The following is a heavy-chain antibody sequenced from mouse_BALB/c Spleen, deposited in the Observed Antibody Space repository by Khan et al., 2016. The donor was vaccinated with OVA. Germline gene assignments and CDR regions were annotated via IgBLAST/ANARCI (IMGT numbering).Heavy chain of an antibody. J-gene: IGHJ3*01. D-gene: IGHD2-2*01. V-gene: IGHV1-9*01. CDR2: ILPGSGNT. CDR3: ARGGYGGFAY. CDR1: GYTFSSYW. Sequence: QVQLQQPGAELMKPGASVKISCKATGYTFSSYWIEWVKQRPGHGLEWIGDILPGSGNTNYNEKFRGKATFTADKSSNTAYMQLSSLTSEDSAVYYCARGGYGGFAYWGQGTLVTVSA.